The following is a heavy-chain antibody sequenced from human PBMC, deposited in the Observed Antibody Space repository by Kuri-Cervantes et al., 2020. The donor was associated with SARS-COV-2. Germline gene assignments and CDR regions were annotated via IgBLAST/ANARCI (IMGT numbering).Heavy chain of an antibody. J-gene: IGHJ6*03. D-gene: IGHD3-3*01. Sequence: SQTLSLTWAVYGGSFSGYYWGWIRQPPGKGLEWIVSNYYSGSTYYNPALKSRVTISVDTSKNQFSLKLSSVTAADTAVYYCARQTRAYVHRFLEWMPPYYNYYMDVWGKGTTVTVSS. CDR1: GGSFSGYY. CDR3: ARQTRAYVHRFLEWMPPYYNYYMDV. V-gene: IGHV4-39*01. CDR2: NYYSGST.